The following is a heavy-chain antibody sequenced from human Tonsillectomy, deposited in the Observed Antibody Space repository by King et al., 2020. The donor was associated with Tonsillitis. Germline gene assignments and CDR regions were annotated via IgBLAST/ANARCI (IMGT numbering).Heavy chain of an antibody. J-gene: IGHJ6*04. CDR1: GFTFSSYA. Sequence: VQLVESGGGLVQPGGSLRLSCAASGFTFSSYAMSWVRQAPGKGLEWVSVIYSGGSSTYYADSVKGRFTISRDNSKNTLYLQMNSLRAEDTAVYYCAKAGGYYGSGTYGMDVWGKGTTVTVSS. CDR2: IYSGGSST. V-gene: IGHV3-23*03. CDR3: AKAGGYYGSGTYGMDV. D-gene: IGHD3-10*01.